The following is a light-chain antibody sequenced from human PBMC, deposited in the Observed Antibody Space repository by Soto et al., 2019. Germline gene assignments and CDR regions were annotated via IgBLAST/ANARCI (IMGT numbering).Light chain of an antibody. CDR1: SSDVGGYNY. CDR2: EVS. Sequence: QSALTQPPSASGSPGQSVTISCTGTSSDVGGYNYVSWYQQHPSKAPKLMIYEVSKRPSGVPDRFSGSKSGNTASLTVSGLQAEDEADYDCSSYAGSHVVFGGGPKVTVL. CDR3: SSYAGSHVV. V-gene: IGLV2-8*01. J-gene: IGLJ2*01.